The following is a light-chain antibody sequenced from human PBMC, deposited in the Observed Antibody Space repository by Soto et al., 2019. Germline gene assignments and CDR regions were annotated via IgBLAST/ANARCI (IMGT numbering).Light chain of an antibody. J-gene: IGLJ2*01. V-gene: IGLV2-8*01. CDR2: EVN. CDR3: SSYAGSNNVL. Sequence: QSALTQPPSASGSPGQSATISCTGTSSDVGGYNSVSWYQQHPGKAPKLIIFEVNKRPSGVPDRFSASKSGNTASLTVSGLQSEDEADYYCSSYAGSNNVLFGGGTKLTVL. CDR1: SSDVGGYNS.